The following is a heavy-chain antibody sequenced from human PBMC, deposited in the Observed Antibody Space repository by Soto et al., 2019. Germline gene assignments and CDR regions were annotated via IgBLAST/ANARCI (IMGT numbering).Heavy chain of an antibody. CDR1: GFTFSSYE. V-gene: IGHV3-48*03. CDR3: ARPLERRVHGAFDI. CDR2: ISRSGRTI. D-gene: IGHD1-1*01. J-gene: IGHJ3*02. Sequence: PGGSLRLSFAASGFTFSSYEMNWVRQVPGKGLEWGSYISRSGRTIYYADSVKGRFTISRDNAKNSLYLQMNSLRAEDTAVYYCARPLERRVHGAFDIWGQGTMVTVSS.